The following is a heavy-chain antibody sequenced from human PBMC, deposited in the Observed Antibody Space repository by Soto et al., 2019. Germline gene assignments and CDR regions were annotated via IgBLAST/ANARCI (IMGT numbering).Heavy chain of an antibody. V-gene: IGHV3-9*01. CDR1: GFTFDDYA. CDR3: AKDRLWFGELLGSFDY. D-gene: IGHD3-10*01. J-gene: IGHJ4*02. CDR2: ISWNSGSI. Sequence: EVQLVESGGGLVQPGRSLRLSCAASGFTFDDYAMHWVRQAPGKGLEWVSGISWNSGSIGYADSVKGRFTISRDNAKNSLYLQMNSLRAEDTALYYCAKDRLWFGELLGSFDYWGQGTLVTVSS.